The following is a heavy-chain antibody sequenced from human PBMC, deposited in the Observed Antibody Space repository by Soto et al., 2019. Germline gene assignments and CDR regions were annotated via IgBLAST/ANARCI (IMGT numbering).Heavy chain of an antibody. D-gene: IGHD6-19*01. V-gene: IGHV1-69*02. J-gene: IGHJ4*02. CDR1: GGTFSSYT. CDR2: SIPILGIA. CDR3: ARASQGLSNDY. Sequence: QVQLVQSGAEVKKPGSSVKVSCKASGGTFSSYTISWVRQAPGQGLEWMGRSIPILGIANYAQKFQGRVTITAEKSTSTAYMELSSLISEDTAVYYCARASQGLSNDYWGQGTLVTVSS.